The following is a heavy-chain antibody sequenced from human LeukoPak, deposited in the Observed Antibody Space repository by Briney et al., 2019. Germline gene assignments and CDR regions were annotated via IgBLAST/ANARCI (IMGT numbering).Heavy chain of an antibody. D-gene: IGHD3-9*01. CDR2: MKPDGSKN. J-gene: IGHJ4*02. CDR3: VRAPLRHTWFQYFDF. Sequence: GGSLRLSCAASGFTFSSYWVNWVRQAPGKGPEGVALMKPDGSKNYYVESVEGRFTISRDNAKNSLHLQMNSLRFEDTAVYYCVRAPLRHTWFQYFDFWGQGTLVTVS. CDR1: GFTFSSYW. V-gene: IGHV3-7*01.